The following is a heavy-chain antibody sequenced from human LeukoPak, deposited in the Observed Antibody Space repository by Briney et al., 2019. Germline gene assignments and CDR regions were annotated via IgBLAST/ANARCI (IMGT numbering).Heavy chain of an antibody. D-gene: IGHD3-10*01. CDR3: ARVDYYGSGSYSWFDP. CDR1: GGSFSGYY. V-gene: IGHV4-34*01. CDR2: INHSGST. J-gene: IGHJ5*02. Sequence: SETLSLTCAVYGGSFSGYYWSWIRQPPGKGLEWIGEINHSGSTNYNPSLKSRVAISVDTSKNQFSLKLSSVTAADTAVYYCARVDYYGSGSYSWFDPWGQGTLVTVSS.